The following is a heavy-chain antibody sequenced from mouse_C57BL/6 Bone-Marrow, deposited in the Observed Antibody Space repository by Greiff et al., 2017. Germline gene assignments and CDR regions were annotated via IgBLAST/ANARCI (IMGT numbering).Heavy chain of an antibody. J-gene: IGHJ3*01. V-gene: IGHV1-9*01. CDR3: AGWGLRTWFAY. CDR1: GYTFTGYW. CDR2: ILPGSGST. D-gene: IGHD2-13*01. Sequence: ESGAELTKPGASVKLSCKASGYTFTGYWIEWVKQRPGHGLEWIGEILPGSGSTNYNEKFKGTDTFTADTSSNTAYMQLSSLTTEDAAIYYCAGWGLRTWFAYWGQGTLVTVSA.